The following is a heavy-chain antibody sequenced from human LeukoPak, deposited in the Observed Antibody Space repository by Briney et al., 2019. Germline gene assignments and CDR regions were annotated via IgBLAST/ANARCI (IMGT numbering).Heavy chain of an antibody. V-gene: IGHV1-69*06. CDR1: GGTFSSYA. Sequence: GSSVKVSCKASGGTFSSYAISWVRQAPGQGLEWIGGIIPIFGTANYAQKFQGGVTITADKSTSTAYMELSSLRSEDTAVYYCARGFESASSSWYLPFNWFDPWGQGTLVTVSS. J-gene: IGHJ5*02. CDR3: ARGFESASSSWYLPFNWFDP. CDR2: IIPIFGTA. D-gene: IGHD6-13*01.